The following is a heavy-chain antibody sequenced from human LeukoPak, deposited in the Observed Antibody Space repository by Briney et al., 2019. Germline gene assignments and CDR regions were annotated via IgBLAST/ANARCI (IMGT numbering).Heavy chain of an antibody. CDR3: ARAKPKNMVRGLIMRRESRYYFDY. CDR1: GFTFISYS. CDR2: NSGTSSTI. Sequence: GGSLRLTCAASGFTFISYSMNWVRQAPGKGLEWVSYNSGTSSTIYYADSVKGRFTISRDNAKNSLYLQINSLRAEDTAVYYCARAKPKNMVRGLIMRRESRYYFDYWGQGTLVTVSS. V-gene: IGHV3-48*01. D-gene: IGHD3-10*01. J-gene: IGHJ4*02.